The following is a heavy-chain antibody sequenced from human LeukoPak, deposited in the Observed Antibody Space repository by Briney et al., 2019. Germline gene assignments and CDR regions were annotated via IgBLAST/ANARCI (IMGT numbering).Heavy chain of an antibody. V-gene: IGHV1-24*01. CDR1: GYTLTELS. D-gene: IGHD5-18*01. Sequence: ASVKVSCKVSGYTLTELSMHWVRQAPGKGLEWRGGFDPEDGETIYAQKFQGRVTMTEDTSTDTAYMELSSLRSEDTAVYYCTRHADLVDTAMGGMTDWGQGTLVTVSS. CDR3: TRHADLVDTAMGGMTD. J-gene: IGHJ4*02. CDR2: FDPEDGET.